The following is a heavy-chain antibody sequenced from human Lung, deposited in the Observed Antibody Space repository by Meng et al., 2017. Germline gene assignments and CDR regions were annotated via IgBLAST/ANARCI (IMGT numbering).Heavy chain of an antibody. CDR1: GYSFTTYG. V-gene: IGHV1-3*04. CDR2: INTDNGDT. J-gene: IGHJ4*02. Sequence: QVQLVQSGAEVKKSGASAKVSCQASGYSFTTYGMHWLRQAPGQRLEWMGWINTDNGDTHYSQKFQGRVTITRDTSARTAYMELSSLRSEDTAVYFCARDERGGPYYFDYWGQGTLVTVSS. CDR3: ARDERGGPYYFDY.